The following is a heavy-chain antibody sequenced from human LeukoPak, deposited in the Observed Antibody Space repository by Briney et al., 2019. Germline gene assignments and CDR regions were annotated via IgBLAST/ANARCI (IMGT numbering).Heavy chain of an antibody. CDR2: ISGTSATI. D-gene: IGHD6-25*01. CDR3: ARDSSAGSSGF. Sequence: LSLTCAVYGGSFSGYYWSWIRQPPGKGLEWISYISGTSATIYYADSVKGRFTISRDNAKNSLYLQMNSLRVEDTAVYYCARDSSAGSSGFWGQGTLVTVSS. CDR1: GGSFSGYY. J-gene: IGHJ4*02. V-gene: IGHV3-11*04.